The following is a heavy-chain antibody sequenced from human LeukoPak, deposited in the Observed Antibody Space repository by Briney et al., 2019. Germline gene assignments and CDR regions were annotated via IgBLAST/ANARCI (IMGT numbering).Heavy chain of an antibody. J-gene: IGHJ3*02. CDR3: ARPLYSSGWYGAFDI. Sequence: SETLSLTCAVYGGSFGGYYWSWIRQPPGKGLEWIGEINHSGSTNYNPSLKSRVTISVDTSKNQFSLKLSSVTAADTAVYYCARPLYSSGWYGAFDIWGQGTMVTVSS. CDR2: INHSGST. D-gene: IGHD6-19*01. CDR1: GGSFGGYY. V-gene: IGHV4-34*01.